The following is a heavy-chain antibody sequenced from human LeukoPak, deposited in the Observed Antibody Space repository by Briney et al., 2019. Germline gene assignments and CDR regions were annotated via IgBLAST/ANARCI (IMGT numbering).Heavy chain of an antibody. J-gene: IGHJ3*02. V-gene: IGHV3-23*01. CDR2: ISGSGSST. CDR1: GFTFSNYA. CDR3: ARNNYYDSSDDAFDI. Sequence: PGGSLRLSCAASGFTFSNYAMSWVRQAPGKGLEWVSGISGSGSSTYYADSVKGRFTLSRDYPKNTLYLQMNSLRAEDTAVYYCARNNYYDSSDDAFDIWGQGTMVTVSS. D-gene: IGHD3-22*01.